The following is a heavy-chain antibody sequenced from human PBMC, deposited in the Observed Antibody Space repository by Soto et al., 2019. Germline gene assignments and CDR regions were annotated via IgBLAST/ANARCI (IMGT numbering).Heavy chain of an antibody. V-gene: IGHV3-48*02. Sequence: HPGGSLRLSCTASGFTVSDYSVNWVRQAPGKGLEWISYISSTGDLMLYADSVKGRFTIARDIAKNSLYPQMDSLRDEDSAVYYCATWAIAVGGEGFWGQGTLVTVSS. D-gene: IGHD2-21*01. CDR1: GFTVSDYS. J-gene: IGHJ4*02. CDR2: ISSTGDLM. CDR3: ATWAIAVGGEGF.